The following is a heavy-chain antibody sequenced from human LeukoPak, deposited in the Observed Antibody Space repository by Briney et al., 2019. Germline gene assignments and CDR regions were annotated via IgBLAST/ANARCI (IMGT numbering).Heavy chain of an antibody. J-gene: IGHJ2*01. V-gene: IGHV1-69*05. CDR2: IIPIFGTA. Sequence: SVKVSCKASGGTFSSDAISWVRQAPGQGLEWMGRIIPIFGTANYAQRFQGRVTITTDESTSTAYMELSSLRSEDTAVYYCASYDSSGYYRHDGYFDLWGRGTLVTVSS. CDR3: ASYDSSGYYRHDGYFDL. CDR1: GGTFSSDA. D-gene: IGHD3-22*01.